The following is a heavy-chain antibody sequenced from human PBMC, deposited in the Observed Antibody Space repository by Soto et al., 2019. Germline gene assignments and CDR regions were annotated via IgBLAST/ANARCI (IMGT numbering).Heavy chain of an antibody. J-gene: IGHJ4*02. CDR2: IIPNFGTA. Sequence: QVQLVQSGAEVKKPGSSVKVSCKASGGTFSSYAISWVRQAPGQGLEWMGGIIPNFGTANYAQKFQGRVTISADESTSTAYMELSSLKSEDTAVYYCATDWDGTNGVCPAYYFDYWGQGTLVTVSS. CDR1: GGTFSSYA. CDR3: ATDWDGTNGVCPAYYFDY. V-gene: IGHV1-69*12. D-gene: IGHD2-8*01.